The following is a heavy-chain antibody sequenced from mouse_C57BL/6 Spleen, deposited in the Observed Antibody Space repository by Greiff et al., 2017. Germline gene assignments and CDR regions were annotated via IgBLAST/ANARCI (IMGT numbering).Heavy chain of an antibody. D-gene: IGHD2-5*01. V-gene: IGHV5-6*01. CDR1: GFTFSSYG. Sequence: EVQVVESGGDLVKPGGSLKLSCAASGFTFSSYGMSWVRQTPDKRLEWVATISSGGSYTYYPDSVKGRFTISRDNAKNTLYLQMRSLKSEDTAMYYCARRSNYLYAMDYWGQGTSVTVSS. J-gene: IGHJ4*01. CDR3: ARRSNYLYAMDY. CDR2: ISSGGSYT.